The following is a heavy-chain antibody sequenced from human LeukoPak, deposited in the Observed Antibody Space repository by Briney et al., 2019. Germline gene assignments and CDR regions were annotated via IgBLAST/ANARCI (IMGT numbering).Heavy chain of an antibody. J-gene: IGHJ4*02. CDR3: AKDVKAGSAAGTVDY. Sequence: GGSLRLSCAASRFTFSSFDMHWVRQAPGKGLEWVTFIRFDGSNKYYADSVKGRFTISRDNSKNTLYLQMNSLRAEDTAVYYCAKDVKAGSAAGTVDYWGQGTLVTVSS. CDR1: RFTFSSFD. CDR2: IRFDGSNK. V-gene: IGHV3-30*02. D-gene: IGHD6-13*01.